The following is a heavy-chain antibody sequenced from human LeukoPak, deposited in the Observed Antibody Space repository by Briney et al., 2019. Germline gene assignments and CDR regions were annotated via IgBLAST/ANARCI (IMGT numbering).Heavy chain of an antibody. Sequence: TLSLTCAVSGGSISSGDFSWSWIRQPPGKGLEWIGYIFHTGHTSYNLSLESRVTISVDMSKNQLSLRLTSVTAADTAVYYCARGFYGAGSHFDYWGQGTLVTVSS. D-gene: IGHD3-10*01. CDR1: GGSISSGDFS. J-gene: IGHJ4*02. V-gene: IGHV4-30-2*01. CDR2: IFHTGHT. CDR3: ARGFYGAGSHFDY.